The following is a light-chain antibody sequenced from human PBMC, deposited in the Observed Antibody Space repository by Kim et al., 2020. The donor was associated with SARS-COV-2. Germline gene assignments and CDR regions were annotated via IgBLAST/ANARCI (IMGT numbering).Light chain of an antibody. CDR1: QSIGDW. J-gene: IGKJ4*01. CDR3: QQRRTWPLT. Sequence: GERATLSCRASQSIGDWSAWYQQKSGQPPRLLIYDASNRATGIPARFSGSGSGTDFTLTISSLEPEDFAVYYCQQRRTWPLTFGGGTKVDIK. V-gene: IGKV3-11*01. CDR2: DAS.